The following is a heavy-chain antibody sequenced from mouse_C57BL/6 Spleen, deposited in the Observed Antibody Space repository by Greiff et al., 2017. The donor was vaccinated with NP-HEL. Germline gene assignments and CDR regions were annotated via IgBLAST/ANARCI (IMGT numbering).Heavy chain of an antibody. V-gene: IGHV5-9*01. J-gene: IGHJ2*01. CDR3: AERSTGYFDY. D-gene: IGHD1-1*01. Sequence: EVKVEESGGGLVKPGGSLKLSCAASGFTFSSYTMSWVRQTPGQRLEWVATISGGGGNTYYPDSVKGRFTISRDNAKNTLYLQMSSLRSEDTALYYCAERSTGYFDYWGQGTTLTVSS. CDR2: ISGGGGNT. CDR1: GFTFSSYT.